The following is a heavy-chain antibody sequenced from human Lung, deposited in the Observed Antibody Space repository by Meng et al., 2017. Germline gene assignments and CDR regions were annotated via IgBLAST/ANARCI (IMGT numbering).Heavy chain of an antibody. CDR3: ASGYGLPS. CDR2: TYYRSKWYN. V-gene: IGHV6-1*01. CDR1: GDSVSANSAA. D-gene: IGHD5-18*01. J-gene: IGHJ5*02. Sequence: QVQLRQSGPGLVKPSQTLSLPCAISGDSVSANSAAWNWIRQSPSRGLEWLGMTYYRSKWYNDYAVSVKSRIIITPDTSKNQFSLQLNAVTPEDTAVYFCASGYGLPSWGQGTLVTVAS.